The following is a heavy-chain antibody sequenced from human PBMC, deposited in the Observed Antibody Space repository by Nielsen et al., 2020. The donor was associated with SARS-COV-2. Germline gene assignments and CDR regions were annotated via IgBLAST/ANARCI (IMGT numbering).Heavy chain of an antibody. CDR2: TSYDGSMT. Sequence: GGSLRLSCVASGFTSSNFALHWVRQAPGKGLDWVAVTSYDGSMTFYADSVKGRLTISRDNSKNTLYLQMNGLRVEDTAVYYCARVGASYRNSYGLDVWGQGTTVTVSS. D-gene: IGHD3-10*01. CDR3: ARVGASYRNSYGLDV. CDR1: GFTSSNFA. V-gene: IGHV3-30*03. J-gene: IGHJ6*02.